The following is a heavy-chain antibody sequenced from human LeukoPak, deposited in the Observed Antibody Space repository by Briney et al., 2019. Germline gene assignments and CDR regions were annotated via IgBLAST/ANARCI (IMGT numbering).Heavy chain of an antibody. CDR3: ASWGTGFDY. D-gene: IGHD7-27*01. V-gene: IGHV4-4*09. CDR2: IYTSGST. J-gene: IGHJ4*02. CDR1: GGSISSYY. Sequence: SETLSLTCTVSGGSISSYYWSWIRQPPGKGLEWIGYIYTSGSTNYNPSLKSRVTISVDTSKNQFSLKLSSVTAADTAVYSCASWGTGFDYWGQGTLVTVSS.